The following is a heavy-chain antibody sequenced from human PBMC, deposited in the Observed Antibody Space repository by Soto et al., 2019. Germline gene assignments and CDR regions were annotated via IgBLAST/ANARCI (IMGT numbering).Heavy chain of an antibody. CDR3: AVTVTGSRSPLAH. CDR1: GGTFSSNA. D-gene: IGHD3-9*01. J-gene: IGHJ4*02. CDR2: IIPIYASP. V-gene: IGHV1-69*06. Sequence: QVQLVQSGAEVKKPGSSVKVSCKASGGTFSSNAISWVRQAPGQGLEWMGGIIPIYASPNYAQNFQGRVTVTAAKATSTAYLELSRLKFEDSAIYYCAVTVTGSRSPLAHWGRGTLVIVSS.